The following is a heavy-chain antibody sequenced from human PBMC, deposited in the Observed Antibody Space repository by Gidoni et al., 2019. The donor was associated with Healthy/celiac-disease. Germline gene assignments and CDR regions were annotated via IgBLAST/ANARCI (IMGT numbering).Heavy chain of an antibody. Sequence: EVQLVESGGGLVKPGGSLRLSCAASGFTFSSYSMNWVRQAPGKGREWFSSISSSSSYLSYAASVKGRFTISRENAQNSLYLQMNSLRAEDTAVYYCANGGGGSGDLIDYWGQGTLVTVSS. J-gene: IGHJ4*02. CDR3: ANGGGGSGDLIDY. CDR1: GFTFSSYS. D-gene: IGHD6-19*01. V-gene: IGHV3-21*01. CDR2: ISSSSSYL.